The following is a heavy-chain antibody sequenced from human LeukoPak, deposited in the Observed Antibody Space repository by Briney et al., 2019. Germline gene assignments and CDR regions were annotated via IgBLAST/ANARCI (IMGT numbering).Heavy chain of an antibody. V-gene: IGHV3-30*02. CDR2: IRYDGSNK. J-gene: IGHJ4*02. Sequence: KPGGSLRLSCAASGFSFSRYDIHWVRQAPGKGLEWVAFIRYDGSNKYYADSVKGRFTISRDNSKKTLYLQMNSLRAEDTAVYYCAKDYRILHYSSASYGGFDYWGQGNLVTVSS. CDR3: AKDYRILHYSSASYGGFDY. D-gene: IGHD6-19*01. CDR1: GFSFSRYD.